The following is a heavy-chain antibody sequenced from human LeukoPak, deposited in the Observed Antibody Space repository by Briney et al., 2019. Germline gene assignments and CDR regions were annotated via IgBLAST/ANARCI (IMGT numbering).Heavy chain of an antibody. CDR3: ARFYYDILTGHRYFDY. CDR1: GGSISSYY. Sequence: SETLSLTCTVSGGSISSYYWSWIRQPPGKGLEWIGYIHDRGSTSYNPSLKSRVTISLDTFKNQFSLNLSSVTAADTAVYYCARFYYDILTGHRYFDYWGQGTLVTVSS. V-gene: IGHV4-59*01. D-gene: IGHD3-9*01. CDR2: IHDRGST. J-gene: IGHJ4*02.